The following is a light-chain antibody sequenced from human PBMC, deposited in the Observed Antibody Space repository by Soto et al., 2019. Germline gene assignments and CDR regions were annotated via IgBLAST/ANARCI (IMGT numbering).Light chain of an antibody. Sequence: QSVLTQPPSASGTPGQRVTISCSGSSSNIGRNTVSWYQQLPGTAPKLLIYSNNQRPSGVPDRFSGSKSGTSASLAISGLQSEDEADYYCAAWDDNLNVVFGGGTKLTVL. V-gene: IGLV1-44*01. J-gene: IGLJ2*01. CDR2: SNN. CDR3: AAWDDNLNVV. CDR1: SSNIGRNT.